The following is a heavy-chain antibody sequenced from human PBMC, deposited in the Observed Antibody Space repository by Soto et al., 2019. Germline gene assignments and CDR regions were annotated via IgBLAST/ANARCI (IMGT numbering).Heavy chain of an antibody. Sequence: QVQLQESGPGLVKPSETLSLTCAVSGDSVSNDNYYWSWIRQPPGKGLEWIGYIHYSGTTNYNSYLKSRLSLSVDMSKNQFSLKLASVTAADTAVYFCARSQRGRTAFTFDYWGQGALVTVSS. J-gene: IGHJ4*02. CDR1: GDSVSNDNYY. CDR3: ARSQRGRTAFTFDY. V-gene: IGHV4-61*01. D-gene: IGHD3-16*01. CDR2: IHYSGTT.